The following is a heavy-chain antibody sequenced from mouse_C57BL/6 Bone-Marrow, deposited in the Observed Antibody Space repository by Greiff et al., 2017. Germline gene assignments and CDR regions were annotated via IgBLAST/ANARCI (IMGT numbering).Heavy chain of an antibody. CDR2: ISNGGGST. V-gene: IGHV5-12*01. CDR1: GFTFSDYY. Sequence: DVMLVESGGGLVQPGGSLKLSCAASGFTFSDYYMYWVRQTPEKRLEWVAYISNGGGSTYYPDTVKGRFTISRDNAKNTLYLQMSRLKSEDTAMYYCARPHYYYGSSFAYWGQGTLVTVSA. J-gene: IGHJ3*01. D-gene: IGHD1-1*01. CDR3: ARPHYYYGSSFAY.